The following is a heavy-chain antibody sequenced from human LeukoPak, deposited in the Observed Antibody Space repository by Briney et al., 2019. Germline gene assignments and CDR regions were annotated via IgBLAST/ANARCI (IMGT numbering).Heavy chain of an antibody. V-gene: IGHV3-49*04. Sequence: GGSLRLSCTASGFTFGDYAMSWVRQAPGKGLEWVGFIRSKAYGGTTEYAASVKGRFTISRDDSKSIAYLQMNSLKTEDTAVYYCTSLESIVGATILNPSRNYYWGQGTLVTVSS. CDR1: GFTFGDYA. CDR3: TSLESIVGATILNPSRNYY. J-gene: IGHJ4*02. CDR2: IRSKAYGGTT. D-gene: IGHD1-26*01.